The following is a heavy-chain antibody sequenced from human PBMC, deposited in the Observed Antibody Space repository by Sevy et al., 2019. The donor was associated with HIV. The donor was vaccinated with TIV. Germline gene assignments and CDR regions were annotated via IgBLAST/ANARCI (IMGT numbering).Heavy chain of an antibody. Sequence: GGSLRLTCAASGFTFSYYTMNWVRQAPGKGLEWVSYISSGSSYISYTDSVKGRFTISRDNAKNSLYLQMNSLRPEDTAMYFCARDRDYYGSGTFDAWVQGTTVTVSS. V-gene: IGHV3-21*06. D-gene: IGHD3-10*01. CDR1: GFTFSYYT. CDR2: ISSGSSYI. J-gene: IGHJ6*02. CDR3: ARDRDYYGSGTFDA.